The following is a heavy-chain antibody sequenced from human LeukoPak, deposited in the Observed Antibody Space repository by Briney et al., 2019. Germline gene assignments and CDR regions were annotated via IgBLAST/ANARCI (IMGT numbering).Heavy chain of an antibody. CDR2: IYSGGST. Sequence: GGSLRLSCAASGFTVSSNYMSWVRQAPGKGLEGGSVIYSGGSTYYADSVKGRFTISRDNSKNTLYLQMNSLRAEDTAVYYCARVRGITMVRGVINPYYFDYWGQGTLVTVSS. CDR1: GFTVSSNY. D-gene: IGHD3-10*01. J-gene: IGHJ4*02. V-gene: IGHV3-53*01. CDR3: ARVRGITMVRGVINPYYFDY.